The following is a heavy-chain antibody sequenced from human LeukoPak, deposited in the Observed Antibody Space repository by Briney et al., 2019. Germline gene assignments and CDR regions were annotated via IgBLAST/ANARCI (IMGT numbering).Heavy chain of an antibody. D-gene: IGHD5-24*01. CDR3: ARALVDGYKELGY. Sequence: GSVKVSYKASGYTFTTYGITWVRQAPGQGLEWMGWISAYNGNRNYAQKLQGRVTMTTDTSASTAYMELRSLRSDDTAVYYCARALVDGYKELGYWGQGTLVTVSS. CDR2: ISAYNGNR. CDR1: GYTFTTYG. V-gene: IGHV1-18*01. J-gene: IGHJ4*02.